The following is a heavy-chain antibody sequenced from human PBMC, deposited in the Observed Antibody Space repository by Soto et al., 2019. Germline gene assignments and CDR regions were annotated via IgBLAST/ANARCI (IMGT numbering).Heavy chain of an antibody. J-gene: IGHJ4*02. CDR2: IYYSGST. Sequence: QVQLQESGPGLVKPSETLSLTCTVSGGSISSYDWSWIRQPPGKGLEWIGYIYYSGSTNYNPSLKSRVTIAVDTYKHQFSLKLSSVTAADTAVYSCARHTHSSGQSRTIDYWGQGTLVTVSS. CDR3: ARHTHSSGQSRTIDY. CDR1: GGSISSYD. D-gene: IGHD6-19*01. V-gene: IGHV4-59*08.